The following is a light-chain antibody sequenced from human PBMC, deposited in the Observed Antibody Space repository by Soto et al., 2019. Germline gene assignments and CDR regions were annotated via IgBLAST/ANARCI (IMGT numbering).Light chain of an antibody. CDR2: EVS. V-gene: IGLV2-14*01. Sequence: QSALTQPASVSGSPGQSITVSCTGTSSDIGGHKNVSWYQQHPGKVPKLIIYEVSNRPSGVSNRFSGSKSGNTASLTVSGLQAEDEADYYCSSYTPTSTVVFGGGTKLTVL. J-gene: IGLJ2*01. CDR1: SSDIGGHKN. CDR3: SSYTPTSTVV.